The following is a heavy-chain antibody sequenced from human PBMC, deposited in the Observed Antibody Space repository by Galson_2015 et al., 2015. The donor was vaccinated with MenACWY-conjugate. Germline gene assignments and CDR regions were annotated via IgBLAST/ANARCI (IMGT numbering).Heavy chain of an antibody. J-gene: IGHJ3*01. CDR1: GFPLSGYW. CDR2: IKQDGSEK. V-gene: IGHV3-7*03. CDR3: ARDHPSTYGIAWDLFEL. D-gene: IGHD4-17*01. Sequence: SLRLSCAASGFPLSGYWMAWVRQAPGKGLEWVANIKQDGSEKYYVDSVKGRFTISRDNAKNPLYLEMNSLRAEDTAVYYCARDHPSTYGIAWDLFELWGQGTMVTVSS.